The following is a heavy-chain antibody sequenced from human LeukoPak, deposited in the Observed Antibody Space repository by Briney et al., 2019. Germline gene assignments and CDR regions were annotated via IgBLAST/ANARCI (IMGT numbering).Heavy chain of an antibody. CDR1: GFTFSTYF. CDR3: ARDAVMVRGVITDHDAFDI. D-gene: IGHD3-10*01. CDR2: IKQDGSEK. V-gene: IGHV3-7*01. J-gene: IGHJ3*02. Sequence: GGSLRLSCVASGFTFSTYFLSWVRQAPGKGLEWVANIKQDGSEKNYVDSVEGRFTISRDNAKNSLYLQMNSLRAEDTAVYYCARDAVMVRGVITDHDAFDIWGQGTMVTVSS.